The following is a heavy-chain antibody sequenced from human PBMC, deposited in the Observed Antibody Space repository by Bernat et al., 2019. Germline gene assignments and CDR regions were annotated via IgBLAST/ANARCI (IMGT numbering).Heavy chain of an antibody. V-gene: IGHV3-33*01. CDR1: GFTFSSYG. D-gene: IGHD3-22*01. CDR3: ARDLYYDGSGYSDFDY. Sequence: QVQLVESGGGVVQPGRSLRLSCAASGFTFSSYGMHWVRQAPGKGLEWVAVIWYEGRNKYDTDSEKGRFTISRDNSKSTLYLQMNSLRAEGTAVYYCARDLYYDGSGYSDFDYWGQGTLVTVSS. CDR2: IWYEGRNK. J-gene: IGHJ4*02.